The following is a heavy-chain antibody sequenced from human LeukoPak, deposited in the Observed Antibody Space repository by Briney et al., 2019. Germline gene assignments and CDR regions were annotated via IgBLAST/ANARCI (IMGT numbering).Heavy chain of an antibody. V-gene: IGHV3-74*01. D-gene: IGHD2-2*01. CDR1: GFTFSSYW. J-gene: IGHJ5*02. CDR3: ARVSGLVVPAAMPQGP. CDR2: INSDGSST. Sequence: GGSLRLSCAASGFTFSSYWMHWVRHAPGKGLVWVSRINSDGSSTSYADSVKGRFTISRDNAKNTLYLQMNSLRVEDTAVYYCARVSGLVVPAAMPQGPWGQGTLVTVSS.